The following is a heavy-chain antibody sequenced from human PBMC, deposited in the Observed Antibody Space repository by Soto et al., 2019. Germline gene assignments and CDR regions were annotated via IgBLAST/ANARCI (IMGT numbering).Heavy chain of an antibody. D-gene: IGHD1-1*01. J-gene: IGHJ4*02. Sequence: GSLRLSCAASGFTFSSYGMHWVRQAPGKGLEWVAVISYDGINKYYADSVKGRFTISRDNSKNTLYLQMNSLRAEDTAVYYCAKSVYNWNDGFFDYWGQGTLVTVSS. CDR3: AKSVYNWNDGFFDY. CDR1: GFTFSSYG. CDR2: ISYDGINK. V-gene: IGHV3-30*18.